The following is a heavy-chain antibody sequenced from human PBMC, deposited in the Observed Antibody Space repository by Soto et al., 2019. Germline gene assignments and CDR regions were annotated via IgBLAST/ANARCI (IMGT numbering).Heavy chain of an antibody. V-gene: IGHV3-7*04. CDR2: IKQDGSEK. CDR3: ARDRADYYDSSGYPMGY. CDR1: GLSFSDYY. D-gene: IGHD3-22*01. J-gene: IGHJ4*02. Sequence: PGGSLRLSCAASGLSFSDYYMSWVRQAPGKGLEWVANIKQDGSEKYYVDSVKGRFTISRDNAKNSLYLQMNSLRAEDTAVYYCARDRADYYDSSGYPMGYWGQGTLVTVSS.